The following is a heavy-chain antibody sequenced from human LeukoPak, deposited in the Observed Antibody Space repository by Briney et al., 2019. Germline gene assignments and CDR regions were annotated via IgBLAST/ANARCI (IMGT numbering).Heavy chain of an antibody. CDR1: GYTFTGYY. Sequence: ASVKVSCKASGYTFTGYYMHWVRHAHGQGLEWMGWINSDSGGTKYAQKFQGRVIMTREKSISTVYMELSRLRSDDTAVYYCARGENYYDSSGYYYFDYWGQGTLVTVSS. CDR3: ARGENYYDSSGYYYFDY. D-gene: IGHD3-22*01. CDR2: INSDSGGT. J-gene: IGHJ4*02. V-gene: IGHV1-2*02.